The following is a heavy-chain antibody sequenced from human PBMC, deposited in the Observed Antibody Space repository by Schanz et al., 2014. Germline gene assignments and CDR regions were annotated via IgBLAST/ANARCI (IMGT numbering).Heavy chain of an antibody. Sequence: DVQLVDSGGGLVQPGGSLRLSCAASGFTVSNSYIHWVRQAPGKGLEWVSNISPTGSSTYYADSVKGRFTISRDNAENTLYLQMNSLRVEDTAVYYCAMGGYQLHHWGQGTLVTVSS. CDR2: SPTGSST. J-gene: IGHJ4*02. D-gene: IGHD1-7*01. CDR1: GFTVSNSY. V-gene: IGHV3-53*01. CDR3: AMGGYQLHH.